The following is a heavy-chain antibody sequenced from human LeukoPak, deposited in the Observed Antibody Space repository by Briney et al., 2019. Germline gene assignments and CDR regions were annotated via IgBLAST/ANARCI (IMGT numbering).Heavy chain of an antibody. V-gene: IGHV3-74*01. J-gene: IGHJ3*02. CDR2: INSDGSSI. D-gene: IGHD6-6*01. CDR3: AKCIAARPVGAFDI. CDR1: GFTFSSHW. Sequence: GGSLRLSCAASGFTFSSHWMHWVRHAPGKGLVWVSRINSDGSSISYADSVKGRFTISRDNAKNTLYLQMNSLRAEDTAVYYCAKCIAARPVGAFDIWGQGTMVTVSS.